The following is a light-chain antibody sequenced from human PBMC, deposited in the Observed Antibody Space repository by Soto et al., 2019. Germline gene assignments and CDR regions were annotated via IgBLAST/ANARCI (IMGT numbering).Light chain of an antibody. V-gene: IGLV1-44*01. CDR1: RSNIGTNT. Sequence: QSVLTQAPSASGAPGQRVTMSCSGSRSNIGTNTVNWYQQRPGTPPKFLIYDNYRRLSGVPDRFSGSQYGTSASLAINGLQSEDEAYYYCSAWDDSLNRPVFGGGTKLTVL. J-gene: IGLJ2*01. CDR2: DNY. CDR3: SAWDDSLNRPV.